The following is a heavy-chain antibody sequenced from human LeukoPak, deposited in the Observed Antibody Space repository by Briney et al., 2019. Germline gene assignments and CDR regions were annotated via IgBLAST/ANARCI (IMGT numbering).Heavy chain of an antibody. Sequence: LPGGSLRLSCAASGFTFSRYAMGWVRQGPGKGLEWVCGISSSGESPYYEDSVEGRFTISRDNSKNMLYMEINSLRAEDTALYYCAKKSRDGYNPFDYLGQGTLVTVSS. CDR1: GFTFSRYA. CDR3: AKKSRDGYNPFDY. D-gene: IGHD5-24*01. J-gene: IGHJ4*02. CDR2: ISSSGESP. V-gene: IGHV3-23*01.